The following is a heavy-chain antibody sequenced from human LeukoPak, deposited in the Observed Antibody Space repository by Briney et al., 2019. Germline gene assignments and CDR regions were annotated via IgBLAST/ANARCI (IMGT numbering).Heavy chain of an antibody. Sequence: GGSLRLSCAASGFIFSSYWMHWVRQTPGKGLVWVSRIENDGSTTSYADSVKGRFTISRDNAKNTLYLQMNSLRAEDTAVYYCTRGDRILTGYYKYFDYWGQGSLVTVSS. CDR3: TRGDRILTGYYKYFDY. D-gene: IGHD3-9*01. CDR1: GFIFSSYW. J-gene: IGHJ4*02. V-gene: IGHV3-74*01. CDR2: IENDGSTT.